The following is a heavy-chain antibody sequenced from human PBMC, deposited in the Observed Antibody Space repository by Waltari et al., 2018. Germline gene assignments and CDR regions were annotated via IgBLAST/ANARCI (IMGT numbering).Heavy chain of an antibody. CDR2: ISSSSSTI. CDR3: ARDSLDYGGCDY. J-gene: IGHJ4*02. CDR1: GYSISSGYY. D-gene: IGHD4-17*01. V-gene: IGHV3-11*04. Sequence: QVQLQESGPGLVKPSETLSLTCAVSGYSISSGYYWGWIRQPPGKGLEWVSYISSSSSTIYYADSVKGRFTISRDNAKNSLYLQMNSLRAEDTAVYYCARDSLDYGGCDYWGQGTLVTVSS.